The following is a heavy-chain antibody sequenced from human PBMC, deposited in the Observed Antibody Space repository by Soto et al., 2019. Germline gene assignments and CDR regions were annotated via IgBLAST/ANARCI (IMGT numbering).Heavy chain of an antibody. V-gene: IGHV3-49*03. Sequence: PGGSLRLSCTASGFTFGVFAMTWFRQPPGKGLEWVGFIRSKPYGGTAEYAASVKGRFTISRDDSKSIAFLQMNSLKIEDTAFYYCTRVHTTGPVIPDYWGQGTPVTVSS. D-gene: IGHD3-9*01. CDR2: IRSKPYGGTA. J-gene: IGHJ4*02. CDR3: TRVHTTGPVIPDY. CDR1: GFTFGVFA.